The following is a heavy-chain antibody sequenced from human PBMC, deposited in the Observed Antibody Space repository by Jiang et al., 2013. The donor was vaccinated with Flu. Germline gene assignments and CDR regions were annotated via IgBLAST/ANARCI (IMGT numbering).Heavy chain of an antibody. CDR3: ARMYRGNMYVSYYFDY. V-gene: IGHV4-38-2*01. D-gene: IGHD1-26*01. CDR2: ISHSGNT. Sequence: GPGLVKSSETLSLTCAVSGYSITSVYYWGWIRQPPGKGLEWVGTISHSGNTYYNPSLQSRVTVTVDTSKNQFSLKLSSVTAADTAVYYCARMYRGNMYVSYYFDYWGQGSLVTVSS. J-gene: IGHJ4*02. CDR1: GYSITSVYY.